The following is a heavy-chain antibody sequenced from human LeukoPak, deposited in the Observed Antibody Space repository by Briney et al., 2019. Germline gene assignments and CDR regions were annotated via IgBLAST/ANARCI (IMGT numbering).Heavy chain of an antibody. J-gene: IGHJ3*02. CDR1: GFTFSSYS. CDR2: ISGSSAGI. D-gene: IGHD6-19*01. CDR3: ARARRIAVAGAFDI. V-gene: IGHV3-48*01. Sequence: GGSLRLSCAASGFTFSSYSMNWVRQAPGKGLEWVSYISGSSAGIYYADSVKGRFTISRDNAKNSVFLQMNSLRAEDTAVYYCARARRIAVAGAFDIWGQGTMVTVSS.